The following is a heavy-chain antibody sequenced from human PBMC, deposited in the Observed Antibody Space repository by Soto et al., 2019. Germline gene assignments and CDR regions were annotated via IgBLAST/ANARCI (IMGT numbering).Heavy chain of an antibody. Sequence: SETLSLTCTVSGGSISSGDYYWSWIRQPPGKGLEWIGYIYYSGSTYYNPSLKSRVTISVDTSKNQFSLKLSSVTAADTAVYYCALGRFLEWETSWFDPWGQGTLVTVS. J-gene: IGHJ5*02. D-gene: IGHD3-3*01. CDR2: IYYSGST. CDR3: ALGRFLEWETSWFDP. CDR1: GGSISSGDYY. V-gene: IGHV4-30-4*01.